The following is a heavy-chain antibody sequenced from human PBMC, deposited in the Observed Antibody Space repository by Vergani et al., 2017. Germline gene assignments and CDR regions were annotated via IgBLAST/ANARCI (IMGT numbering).Heavy chain of an antibody. J-gene: IGHJ5*02. CDR1: GYSISSGYY. Sequence: QVQLQESGPGLVKPSETLSLTCAVSGYSISSGYYWGWIRQPPGKGLEWIGSIYHSGSTYYNPSLKSRVTISVDTSKNQFSLKLSSVTAADTAVYYCARHFYYGSGSYYSNWFDPWGQGTLVGVSS. D-gene: IGHD3-10*01. CDR3: ARHFYYGSGSYYSNWFDP. V-gene: IGHV4-38-2*01. CDR2: IYHSGST.